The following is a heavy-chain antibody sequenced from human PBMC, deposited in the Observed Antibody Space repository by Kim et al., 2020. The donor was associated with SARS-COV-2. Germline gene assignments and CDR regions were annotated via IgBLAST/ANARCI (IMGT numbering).Heavy chain of an antibody. CDR3: ARVSGYHRDYYYYGMDV. V-gene: IGHV1-3*01. Sequence: FQGRVTITRDTSASTAYMELSSLRSEDTAVYYCARVSGYHRDYYYYGMDVWGQGTTVTVSS. J-gene: IGHJ6*02. D-gene: IGHD3-3*01.